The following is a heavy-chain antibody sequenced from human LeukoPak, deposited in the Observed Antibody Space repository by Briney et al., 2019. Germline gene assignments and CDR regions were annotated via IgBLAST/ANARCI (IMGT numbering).Heavy chain of an antibody. Sequence: SETLSLTCTVSGGSISSYYWSWIRQPPGKGLEWIGYIYYSGSTNYNPSLKSRVTISVDTSKNQFSLKLSSVTAADTAVCYCARHGPRYSSGWFTDYWGQGTLVTVSS. CDR2: IYYSGST. D-gene: IGHD6-19*01. V-gene: IGHV4-59*08. CDR3: ARHGPRYSSGWFTDY. J-gene: IGHJ4*02. CDR1: GGSISSYY.